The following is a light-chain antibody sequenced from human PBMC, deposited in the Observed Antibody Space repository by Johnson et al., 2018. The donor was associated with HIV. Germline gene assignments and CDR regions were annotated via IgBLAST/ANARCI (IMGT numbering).Light chain of an antibody. CDR2: DNN. Sequence: QPVLTQPPSVSAAPGQKVTISCSGSSSNIGNNYVSWYQQLPGTAPKLLIYDNNKRPSGIPDRFSGSKSGTSATLGISGLQTGDEADYYCGTWDTSLSAYVVVTGTKVTVL. CDR1: SSNIGNNY. V-gene: IGLV1-51*01. J-gene: IGLJ1*01. CDR3: GTWDTSLSAYV.